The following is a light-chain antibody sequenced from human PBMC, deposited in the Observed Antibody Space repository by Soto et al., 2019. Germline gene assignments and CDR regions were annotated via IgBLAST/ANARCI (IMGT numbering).Light chain of an antibody. V-gene: IGKV1-13*02. CDR2: DAS. J-gene: IGKJ4*01. Sequence: IQLTQSQSSLSASVGDRVTITCRAGQDIGSALAWYQQRPGKAPKLLLYDASNLEAGVPSRFSGSGSGTDFTLTITSLRPEDFATYDCQQFNGFPLTFGGGTKLQIK. CDR3: QQFNGFPLT. CDR1: QDIGSA.